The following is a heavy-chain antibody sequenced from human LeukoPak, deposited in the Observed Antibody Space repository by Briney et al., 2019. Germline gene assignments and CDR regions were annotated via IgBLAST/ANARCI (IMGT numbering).Heavy chain of an antibody. J-gene: IGHJ3*02. V-gene: IGHV4-38-2*02. CDR2: IYHSGNT. CDR1: GYSISNSYY. CDR3: ARDFRVGARRAFDI. Sequence: SETLSLTCIVSGYSISNSYYWGWIRQPPGKGLEWIGSIYHSGNTYYNPSLKSRVTISVDTSKNQFSLELSSVTAADTAVYYCARDFRVGARRAFDIWGQGTMVTVSS. D-gene: IGHD1-26*01.